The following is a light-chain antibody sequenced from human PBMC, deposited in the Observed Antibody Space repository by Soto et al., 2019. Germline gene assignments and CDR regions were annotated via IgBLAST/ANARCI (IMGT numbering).Light chain of an antibody. CDR3: QQGDNVPRT. CDR1: QDISNY. Sequence: DIQMTQSPSSLSASDGDRVTITCQASQDISNYLNWYQQKPWKAPKLLIYGASNLEKGFPSRFGRSESGTDFPFPISSLQHEGVATYYCQQGDNVPRTFGGGTNVEIK. CDR2: GAS. J-gene: IGKJ4*02. V-gene: IGKV1-33*01.